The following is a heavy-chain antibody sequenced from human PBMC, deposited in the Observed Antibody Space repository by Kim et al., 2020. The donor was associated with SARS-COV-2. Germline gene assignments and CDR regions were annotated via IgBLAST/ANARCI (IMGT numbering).Heavy chain of an antibody. Sequence: GGSLRLSCAGSGFSFSDFYINWIRQAPGKGLEWVSYISATGRAAYYADSVKGRFTTTRDNANNSVHMQMNSLIAEDTAVYCCARDPRLGAGFDEYLSYY. D-gene: IGHD2-2*02. CDR1: GFSFSDFY. V-gene: IGHV3-11*01. CDR3: ARDPRLGAGFDEYLSYY. CDR2: ISATGRAA. J-gene: IGHJ6*03.